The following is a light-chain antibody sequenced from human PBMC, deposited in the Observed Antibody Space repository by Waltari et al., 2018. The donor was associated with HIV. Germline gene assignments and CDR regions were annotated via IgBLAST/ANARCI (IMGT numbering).Light chain of an antibody. CDR1: QSISSW. CDR2: KAS. V-gene: IGKV1-5*03. Sequence: DIQMTQSPSTLSASVGDRVTITCRASQSISSWLAWYQQKPGKAPNLLIYKASSLKSGVPSSFSGGGSGTEFTLTISSLQPDDFATYYSQQYNSYPYTFGPGTKLEIK. J-gene: IGKJ2*01. CDR3: QQYNSYPYT.